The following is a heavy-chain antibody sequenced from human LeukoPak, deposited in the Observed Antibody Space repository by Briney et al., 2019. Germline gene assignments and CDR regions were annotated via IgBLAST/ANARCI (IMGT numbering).Heavy chain of an antibody. J-gene: IGHJ4*02. CDR3: ASGLDCTNGVCPFDY. CDR2: ISWNSGSI. CDR1: GFTFDDYA. V-gene: IGHV3-9*01. D-gene: IGHD2-8*01. Sequence: PGRSLRLSCAASGFTFDDYAMHWVRQAPGKGLEWVSGISWNSGSIGYADSVKGQFTISRDNAKNSLYLRMNSLRAEDTALYYCASGLDCTNGVCPFDYWGQGTLVTVSS.